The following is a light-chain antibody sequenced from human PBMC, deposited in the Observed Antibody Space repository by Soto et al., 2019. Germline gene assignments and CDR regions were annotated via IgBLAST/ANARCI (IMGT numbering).Light chain of an antibody. Sequence: EIVLTQSPGTLSLSLGDRATLSCWASQSVASNYLAWYQQRPGQAPRLLIYGASTRATGVPDRFSGSGSGTDFTLTISRLEPDDFAVYFCQQYAASPLTFGGGTKVEIK. V-gene: IGKV3-20*01. CDR3: QQYAASPLT. CDR1: QSVASNY. CDR2: GAS. J-gene: IGKJ4*01.